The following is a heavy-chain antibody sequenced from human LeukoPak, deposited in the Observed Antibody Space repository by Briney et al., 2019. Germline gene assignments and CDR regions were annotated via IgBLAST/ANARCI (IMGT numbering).Heavy chain of an antibody. Sequence: SETLSLTCTVSGGSISSGSYYWSWIRQPAGKGLEWIGRIYTSGSTNYNPSLKSRVTISVDTSKNQFSLKLSSVTAADTAVYYCARGEELAGAFDIWGQGTMVTVSS. J-gene: IGHJ3*02. CDR3: ARGEELAGAFDI. V-gene: IGHV4-61*02. CDR1: GGSISSGSYY. D-gene: IGHD3-10*01. CDR2: IYTSGST.